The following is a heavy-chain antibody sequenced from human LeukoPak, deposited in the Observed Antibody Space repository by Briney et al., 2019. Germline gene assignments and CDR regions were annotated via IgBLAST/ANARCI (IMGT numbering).Heavy chain of an antibody. CDR3: AKDLGFVFTSMATDY. CDR2: ISGSGGST. D-gene: IGHD1-1*01. Sequence: GGSLRLSCAASGFTFSNYGMSWVRQAPGKGLKWVSSISGSGGSTDYADSVKGRFTISRDNSKNTLYLQMNSLRAEDTAIYYCAKDLGFVFTSMATDYWGLGTLVTVSS. CDR1: GFTFSNYG. J-gene: IGHJ4*02. V-gene: IGHV3-23*01.